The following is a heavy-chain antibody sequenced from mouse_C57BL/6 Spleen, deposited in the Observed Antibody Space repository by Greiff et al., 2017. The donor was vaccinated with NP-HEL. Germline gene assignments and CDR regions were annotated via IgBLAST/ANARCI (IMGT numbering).Heavy chain of an antibody. J-gene: IGHJ1*03. V-gene: IGHV1-50*01. CDR2: INPSDSYT. CDR1: GYTFTSYW. Sequence: QVQLQQPGAELVKPGASVKLSCKASGYTFTSYWMQWVKQRPGQGLEWIGEINPSDSYTNYHQKFKGQANLPVDTSSSTAYLQLSRLTYEDSAVYYCARTYGSSDGYFDVWGKGTTVTVSS. D-gene: IGHD1-1*01. CDR3: ARTYGSSDGYFDV.